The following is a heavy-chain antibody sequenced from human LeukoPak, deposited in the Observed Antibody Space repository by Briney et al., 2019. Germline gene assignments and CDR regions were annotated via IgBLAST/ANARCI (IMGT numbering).Heavy chain of an antibody. CDR3: ARRLFYGSGSYYKRPFFDY. J-gene: IGHJ4*02. D-gene: IGHD3-10*01. V-gene: IGHV4-34*01. CDR2: INHSGST. Sequence: SETLSLTCAVYGGSFSGYYWSWIRQPPGKGLEWIGEINHSGSTNYNPSLKSRVTISVDTSKNQFSLKLSSVTAADTAVYYCARRLFYGSGSYYKRPFFDYWGQGTLVTVSS. CDR1: GGSFSGYY.